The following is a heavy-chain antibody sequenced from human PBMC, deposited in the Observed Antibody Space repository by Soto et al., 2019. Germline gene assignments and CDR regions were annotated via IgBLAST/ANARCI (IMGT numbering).Heavy chain of an antibody. CDR2: MSGDGRT. J-gene: IGHJ4*02. V-gene: IGHV3-23*01. D-gene: IGHD3-22*01. Sequence: GGSLILSCVGSGFTFSDSVMAWVRQAPGEWLEWLSVMSGDGRTRYALSVTGRFTISRDNSKNTLYLQMRSLRAEDAAAYYCVKWHTSNFDSLPFTGFDFWGQGTQVTVSS. CDR3: VKWHTSNFDSLPFTGFDF. CDR1: GFTFSDSV.